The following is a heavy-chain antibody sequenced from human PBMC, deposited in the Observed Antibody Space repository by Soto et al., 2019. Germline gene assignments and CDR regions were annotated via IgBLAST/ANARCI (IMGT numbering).Heavy chain of an antibody. CDR2: IVPMFGIP. J-gene: IGHJ6*03. V-gene: IGHV1-69*02. CDR3: ASGPYTSSSGGYYYSYMDV. Sequence: QVQLVQSGAEVKKPGSSVKVSCKASGGTFSSYAINWVRQAPGQGLEWMGRIVPMFGIPNFAPKFQGRVTMTEDRSTTTAYMELSSLRSEDTAVYYCASGPYTSSSGGYYYSYMDVWGKGTTVTVSS. CDR1: GGTFSSYA. D-gene: IGHD6-6*01.